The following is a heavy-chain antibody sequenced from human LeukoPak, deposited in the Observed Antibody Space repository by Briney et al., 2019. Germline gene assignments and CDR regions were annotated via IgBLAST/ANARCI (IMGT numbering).Heavy chain of an antibody. CDR3: AAMIEDY. CDR1: GFTLSNYG. D-gene: IGHD2-2*01. J-gene: IGHJ4*02. CDR2: ISGSGDYT. V-gene: IGHV3-23*01. Sequence: PGGSLRLSCAVSGFTLSNYGMHWVRQAPGKGLEWVSAISGSGDYTYFADSVKGRFTISRDNSKNTVYLQMNSLRAEDTAVYYCAAMIEDYWGQGTLVTVSS.